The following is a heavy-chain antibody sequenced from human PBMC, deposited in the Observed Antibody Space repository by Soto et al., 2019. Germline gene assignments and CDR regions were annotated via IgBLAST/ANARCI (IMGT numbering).Heavy chain of an antibody. CDR3: ARDRQPDGIWTFDY. J-gene: IGHJ4*02. CDR1: GFTFSSYG. CDR2: IWYDGSNK. V-gene: IGHV3-33*01. Sequence: PGGSLRLSCAASGFTFSSYGMHWVRQAPGKGLEWVAVIWYDGSNKYYADSVKGRFTISRDNSKSTLYLQMNSLRAEDTAVYYCARDRQPDGIWTFDYWGRGILVTVSS. D-gene: IGHD2-15*01.